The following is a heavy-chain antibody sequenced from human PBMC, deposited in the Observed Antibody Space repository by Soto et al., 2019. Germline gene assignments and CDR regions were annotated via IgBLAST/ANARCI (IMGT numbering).Heavy chain of an antibody. Sequence: QVQLQQSGPGLVKPSQTLSLICAISGDSVSSKTATWNWIRQSPSRGLEGLGRTYYRSKWYNDYAVSVKSRVVITPGTSKNQWCRQLNSVTPEDAAGYFCARDGSCFHWYFDLWGSGSMVTVYS. V-gene: IGHV6-1*01. CDR2: TYYRSKWYN. D-gene: IGHD6-19*01. J-gene: IGHJ2*01. CDR3: ARDGSCFHWYFDL. CDR1: GDSVSSKTAT.